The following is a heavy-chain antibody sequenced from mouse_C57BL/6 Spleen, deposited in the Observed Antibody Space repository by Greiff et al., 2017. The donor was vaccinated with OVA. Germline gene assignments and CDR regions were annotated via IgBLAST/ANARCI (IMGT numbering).Heavy chain of an antibody. CDR2: IYPSDSET. J-gene: IGHJ3*01. Sequence: QVQLKQPGAELVRPGSSVKLSCKASGYTFTSYWMDWVKQRPGQGLEWIGNIYPSDSETHYNQKFKDKATLTVDKSSSTAYMQLSSLTSEDSAVYYCARRDSNYEVGVAYWGQGTLVTVSA. D-gene: IGHD2-5*01. CDR3: ARRDSNYEVGVAY. V-gene: IGHV1-61*01. CDR1: GYTFTSYW.